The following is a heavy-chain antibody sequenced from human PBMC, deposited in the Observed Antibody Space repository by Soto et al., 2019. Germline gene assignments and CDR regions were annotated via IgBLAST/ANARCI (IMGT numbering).Heavy chain of an antibody. D-gene: IGHD3-10*01. J-gene: IGHJ4*02. V-gene: IGHV4-39*01. Sequence: QLQLQESGPGLVKPSETLSLTCTVSGGSIISSSHYWGWIRQPPGKGLEWLGSIYHGGSTYYNSALRSRLTISVDTSKNQFSLKVNSVTAADMAIYYCARQFSYYGSGRNFDSWGQGTLVTVSS. CDR2: IYHGGST. CDR3: ARQFSYYGSGRNFDS. CDR1: GGSIISSSHY.